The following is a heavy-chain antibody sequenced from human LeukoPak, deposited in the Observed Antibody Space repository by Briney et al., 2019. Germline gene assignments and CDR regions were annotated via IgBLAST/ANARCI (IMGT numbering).Heavy chain of an antibody. J-gene: IGHJ4*02. V-gene: IGHV4-59*01. D-gene: IGHD4-11*01. CDR2: IYYIGST. Sequence: SETLSLTCTVSGGSIRTYYWSWIRQPPGKGLEWIGNIYYIGSTKYNPSLKSRVTISVDTSKNQFSLKLTSVTAADTAVYYCARGTDYTSIDYWGQGTLVTVSS. CDR1: GGSIRTYY. CDR3: ARGTDYTSIDY.